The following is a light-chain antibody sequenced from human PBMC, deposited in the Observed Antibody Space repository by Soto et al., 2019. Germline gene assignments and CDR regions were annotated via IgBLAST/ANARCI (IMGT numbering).Light chain of an antibody. CDR3: QTWGTGTL. J-gene: IGLJ2*01. CDR2: LNSDGSH. CDR1: SGHSSYA. V-gene: IGLV4-69*01. Sequence: QSVLTQSPSASASLGASVKLTCTLSSGHSSYAIAWHQQQPEKGPRYLMKLNSDGSHSKGDGIPDRFSGSSSGAERYLTISSLQSEVEADYYCQTWGTGTLFGGGTKLTVL.